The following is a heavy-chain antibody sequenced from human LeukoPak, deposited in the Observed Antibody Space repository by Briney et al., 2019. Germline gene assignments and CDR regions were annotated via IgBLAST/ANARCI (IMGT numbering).Heavy chain of an antibody. D-gene: IGHD3-9*01. CDR2: ISWNSGSI. CDR1: GFTFDDYA. Sequence: GRSLRLSCAASGFTFDDYAMHWVRQAPGKGLEWVSGISWNSGSIGYADSVKGRFTISRDNAKNSLYLQMNSLRAEDTALYYCAKDMGDILTGSDAFDIWGQGTMVTVSS. J-gene: IGHJ3*02. CDR3: AKDMGDILTGSDAFDI. V-gene: IGHV3-9*01.